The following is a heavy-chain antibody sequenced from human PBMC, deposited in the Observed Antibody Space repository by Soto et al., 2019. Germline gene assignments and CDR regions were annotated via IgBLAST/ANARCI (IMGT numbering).Heavy chain of an antibody. D-gene: IGHD6-13*01. CDR3: ARHPERIAQIGWFDP. J-gene: IGHJ5*02. CDR1: GFTFSSYS. CDR2: ISSSSSTI. Sequence: GSLRLSCAASGFTFSSYSMNWVRQAPGKGLEWVSYISSSSSTIYYADSVKGRFTISRDNAKNSLYLQMNSLRAEDTAVYYCARHPERIAQIGWFDPWGEGTLVTVSS. V-gene: IGHV3-48*01.